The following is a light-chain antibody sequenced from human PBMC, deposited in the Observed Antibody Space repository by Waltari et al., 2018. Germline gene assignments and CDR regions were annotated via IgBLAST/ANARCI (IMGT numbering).Light chain of an antibody. V-gene: IGLV3-1*01. CDR1: NLGDKY. CDR2: QDN. Sequence: SYELTQPPSVSVSPGQTASITCPGDNLGDKYACWYQQKPGQSPVLVMYQDNKRPSGIPERFSGSNSGNTATLTISGTQAMDEADYYCQAWDSSTASFVFGTGTKITVL. CDR3: QAWDSSTASFV. J-gene: IGLJ1*01.